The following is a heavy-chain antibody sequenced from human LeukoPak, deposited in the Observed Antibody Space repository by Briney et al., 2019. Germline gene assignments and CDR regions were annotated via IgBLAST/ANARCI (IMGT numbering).Heavy chain of an antibody. J-gene: IGHJ5*02. CDR3: AGIAVATFDP. D-gene: IGHD6-19*01. V-gene: IGHV4-59*01. CDR1: GGSISSYY. Sequence: SETLSLTCTVSGGSISSYYWSWIRQPPGKGLEWIRYIYYSGSTKYNPSLKSRVTISVDTSKNQFSLKLSSVTAADTAVYYCAGIAVATFDPWGQGTLVTVSS. CDR2: IYYSGST.